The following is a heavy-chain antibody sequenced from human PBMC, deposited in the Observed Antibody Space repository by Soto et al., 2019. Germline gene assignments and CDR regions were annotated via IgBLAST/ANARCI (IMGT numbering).Heavy chain of an antibody. CDR3: ARDLWGYCGTNCYPLDV. V-gene: IGHV4-59*01. J-gene: IGHJ6*02. Sequence: SETLSLTCTVSGGSISGYYWSWIRRPPGKGLEWIGYMYNSGSTVYNPPFKSRVTISVDTYKNQFSLKLSSVTAADTAIYYCARDLWGYCGTNCYPLDVWGQGTKVTVSS. CDR2: MYNSGST. D-gene: IGHD2-21*02. CDR1: GGSISGYY.